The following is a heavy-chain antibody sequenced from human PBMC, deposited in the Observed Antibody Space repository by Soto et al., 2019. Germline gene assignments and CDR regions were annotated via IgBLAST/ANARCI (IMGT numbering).Heavy chain of an antibody. J-gene: IGHJ4*02. Sequence: GGSLRLSCAASGFTFSSYGMHWVRQAPGKGLEWVAVIWYDGSNKYYADSVKGRFTISRDNSKNTLYLQMNSLRAEDTAVYYCARGLGIWSGYYTRFDYWGQGTLVTVSS. CDR1: GFTFSSYG. CDR3: ARGLGIWSGYYTRFDY. V-gene: IGHV3-33*01. D-gene: IGHD3-3*01. CDR2: IWYDGSNK.